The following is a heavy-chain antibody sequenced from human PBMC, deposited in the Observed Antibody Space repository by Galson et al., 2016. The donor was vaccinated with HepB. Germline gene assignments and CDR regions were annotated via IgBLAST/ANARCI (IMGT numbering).Heavy chain of an antibody. CDR3: ARGYTYGHRDS. CDR2: IYHTGST. CDR1: GGSISSSNW. Sequence: SETLSLTCAVSGGSISSSNWWSWVRQPPGKGLEWIGDIYHTGSTKDNPSLESRVTTLVDKSKNQFSLNLSSVTAADTAVYYCARGYTYGHRDSWSQGTLVIVSS. V-gene: IGHV4-4*02. J-gene: IGHJ4*02. D-gene: IGHD5-18*01.